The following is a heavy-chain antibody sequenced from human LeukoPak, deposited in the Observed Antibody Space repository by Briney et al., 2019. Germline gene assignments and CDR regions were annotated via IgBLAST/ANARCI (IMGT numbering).Heavy chain of an antibody. J-gene: IGHJ6*03. D-gene: IGHD3-10*01. CDR1: GGTFSSYA. CDR3: ARDWALLWFGESPTYYMDV. Sequence: SVKVSCKASGGTFSSYAISWVRQAPGQGLEWMGGIIPIFGTANYAQKFQGRVTITADESTSTAYMELSRLRSDDTAVYYCARDWALLWFGESPTYYMDVWGKGTTVTISS. V-gene: IGHV1-69*13. CDR2: IIPIFGTA.